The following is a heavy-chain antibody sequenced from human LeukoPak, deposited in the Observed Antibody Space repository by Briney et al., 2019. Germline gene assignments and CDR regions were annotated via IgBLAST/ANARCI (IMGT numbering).Heavy chain of an antibody. CDR2: INPNSGNT. CDR1: GYTFTGYH. J-gene: IGHJ6*02. V-gene: IGHV1-8*02. D-gene: IGHD3-16*01. CDR3: ARAAPGGYYGMDV. Sequence: ASVKVSCKASGYTFTGYHMHWVRQAPGQGLEWMGWINPNSGNTGYAQKFQGRVTMTRNTSISTAYMELSSLRSEDTAVYYCARAAPGGYYGMDVWGQGTTVTVSS.